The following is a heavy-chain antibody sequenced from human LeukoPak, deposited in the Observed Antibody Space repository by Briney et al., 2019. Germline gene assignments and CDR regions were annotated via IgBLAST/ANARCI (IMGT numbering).Heavy chain of an antibody. V-gene: IGHV3-23*01. D-gene: IGHD2-2*01. Sequence: PGGSLRLSCVASAFTFSKHPMSWVRQAPGNGLELVSAINERGDITKYADSVMRRFTISRDNSKNTLYLQMNSPRAEDTALYYCARAPITSPSYFDYWGQGTLVTVSS. CDR1: AFTFSKHP. J-gene: IGHJ4*02. CDR3: ARAPITSPSYFDY. CDR2: INERGDIT.